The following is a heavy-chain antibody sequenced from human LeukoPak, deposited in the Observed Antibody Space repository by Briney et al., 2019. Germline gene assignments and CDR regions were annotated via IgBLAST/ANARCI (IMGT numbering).Heavy chain of an antibody. D-gene: IGHD5-12*01. CDR2: IYYSGST. Sequence: SETLSLTCTVSGGSLSSGSYYWSWIRQPPGKGLEWIGYIYYSGSTNYNPSLKSRVTKSVDTSKNQFSLNLSSVTAADTAMYYCARDGGDSGYGSFDYWGQGTMVTVSP. V-gene: IGHV4-61*01. CDR3: ARDGGDSGYGSFDY. J-gene: IGHJ4*02. CDR1: GGSLSSGSYY.